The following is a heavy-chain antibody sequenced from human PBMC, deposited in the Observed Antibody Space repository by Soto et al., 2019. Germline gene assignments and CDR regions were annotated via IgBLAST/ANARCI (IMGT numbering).Heavy chain of an antibody. D-gene: IGHD3-3*01. J-gene: IGHJ4*02. CDR2: IYPGDSDT. CDR3: ASRPSGYWSRQEFDY. V-gene: IGHV5-51*01. CDR1: GYSFTSYW. Sequence: GESLKISCQGSGYSFTSYWIGWVRQMPGKGLEWMGIIYPGDSDTRYSPSFQGQVTISADKSISTAYLQWSSLKASDTAMYYCASRPSGYWSRQEFDYWGQGTLVTVSS.